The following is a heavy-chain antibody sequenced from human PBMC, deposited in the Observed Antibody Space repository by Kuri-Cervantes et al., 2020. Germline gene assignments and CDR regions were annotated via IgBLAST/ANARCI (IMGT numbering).Heavy chain of an antibody. CDR3: ARSMTTVTSRFAYYYYYGMDV. CDR1: GYTFTSYD. D-gene: IGHD4-17*01. CDR2: MNPNSGNT. J-gene: IGHJ6*02. V-gene: IGHV1-8*01. Sequence: ASVKVSCKASGYTFTSYDINWVRQATGQGLEWMGWMNPNSGNTGYAQKFQGRVTMTRDTSTSTVYMELSSLRSEDTAVYYCARSMTTVTSRFAYYYYYGMDVWGQGTTVTVSS.